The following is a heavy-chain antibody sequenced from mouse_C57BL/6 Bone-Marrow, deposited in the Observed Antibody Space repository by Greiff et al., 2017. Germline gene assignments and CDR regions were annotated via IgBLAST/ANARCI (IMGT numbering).Heavy chain of an antibody. Sequence: VQLQQSGAELVRPGSSVKMSCKTSGYTFTSYGINWVKQRPGQGLEWIGYIYIGKGYTEYNEKFKGKATLTSDTSSSTAYMQLSSLTSEDSAIYFCARGVGGFDVWGTGTTVTVSS. CDR3: ARGVGGFDV. D-gene: IGHD1-1*01. CDR1: GYTFTSYG. J-gene: IGHJ1*03. V-gene: IGHV1-58*01. CDR2: IYIGKGYT.